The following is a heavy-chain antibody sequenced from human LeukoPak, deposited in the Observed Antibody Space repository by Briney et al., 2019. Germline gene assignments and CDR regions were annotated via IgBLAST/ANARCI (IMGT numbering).Heavy chain of an antibody. D-gene: IGHD2-21*02. CDR3: AKDRMTVFES. Sequence: GGSLRLSCTASGLSLSNYDIHWVRQAPGKGLEWVAFIRYDGNYNYYADIVKGRFTISRDDSKNTMFLQMNNLRHDDTAVYFCAKDRMTVFESWGQGTLVTVSS. CDR2: IRYDGNYN. CDR1: GLSLSNYD. J-gene: IGHJ4*02. V-gene: IGHV3-30*02.